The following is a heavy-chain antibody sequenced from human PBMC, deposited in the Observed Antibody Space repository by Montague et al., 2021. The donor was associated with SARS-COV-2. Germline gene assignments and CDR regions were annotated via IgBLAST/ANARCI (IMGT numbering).Heavy chain of an antibody. CDR3: ASSGITLTGLDAFDI. Sequence: CAISGDSVASQSGAWNGIRQSPSRGLEWLGRTYYRSKWDSDYAEXVKRRLVITPDTSKNQVSLQLNSVIPEDTAVYFCASSGITLTGLDAFDIWGQGTMVTVSS. J-gene: IGHJ3*02. CDR1: GDSVASQSGA. D-gene: IGHD3-9*01. CDR2: TYYRSKWDS. V-gene: IGHV6-1*01.